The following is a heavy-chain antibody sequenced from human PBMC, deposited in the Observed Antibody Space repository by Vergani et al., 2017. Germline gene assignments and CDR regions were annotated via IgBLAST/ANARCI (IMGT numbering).Heavy chain of an antibody. D-gene: IGHD4-17*01. CDR1: GGTFSRYT. J-gene: IGHJ5*02. CDR3: ARNDLPRLRRLEFNWFDP. Sequence: QVQLVQSGAEVKKPGSSVKVSCKASGGTFSRYTISWVRQAPGQGPEWMGRIIPILGIANYAQKFQGRVTITADKSTRTAYMELSSLRSEDTAVYYCARNDLPRLRRLEFNWFDPWGQGTLVTVSS. V-gene: IGHV1-69*02. CDR2: IIPILGIA.